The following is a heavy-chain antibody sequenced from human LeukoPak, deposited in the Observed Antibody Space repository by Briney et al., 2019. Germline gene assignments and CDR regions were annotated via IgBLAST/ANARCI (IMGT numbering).Heavy chain of an antibody. V-gene: IGHV1-46*01. D-gene: IGHD3-10*01. J-gene: IGHJ4*02. CDR2: MYTSGGGT. CDR1: GYTFTSYL. Sequence: GASVKVSCKASGYTFTSYLIHWVRQAPGQRPEWMGVMYTSGGGTTDAQKFQGRVTMTRDTSTSTVYMELSSLRFEDTAVYYCARERGSTQCFAHWGQGTLVTVSS. CDR3: ARERGSTQCFAH.